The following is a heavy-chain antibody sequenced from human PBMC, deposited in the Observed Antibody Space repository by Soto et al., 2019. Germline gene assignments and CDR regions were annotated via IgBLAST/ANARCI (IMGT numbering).Heavy chain of an antibody. D-gene: IGHD2-2*02. CDR2: ISGSGTMK. Sequence: GGSLRLSCVASGFTFRNHAMTWVRQAPGKGLEWVSGISGSGTMKYYADSVRGHFTISRENAKNTLHLQMDNLRVEDTAVYYCAKEAEENEQVPIPGDNWGQGTLVTVSS. CDR3: AKEAEENEQVPIPGDN. V-gene: IGHV3-23*01. CDR1: GFTFRNHA. J-gene: IGHJ4*02.